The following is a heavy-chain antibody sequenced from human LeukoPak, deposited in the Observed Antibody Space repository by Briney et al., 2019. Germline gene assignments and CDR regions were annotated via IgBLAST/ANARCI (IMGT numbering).Heavy chain of an antibody. CDR2: INHSGST. CDR3: ARGRYSYGDNWFDP. CDR1: GGSFSGYY. D-gene: IGHD5-18*01. J-gene: IGHJ5*02. V-gene: IGHV4-34*01. Sequence: SKTLSLTCAVYGGSFSGYYWSWIRQPPGKGLEWIGEINHSGSTNYNPSLKSRVTISVDTSKNQFSLKLSSVTAADTAVYYCARGRYSYGDNWFDPWGQGTLVTVSS.